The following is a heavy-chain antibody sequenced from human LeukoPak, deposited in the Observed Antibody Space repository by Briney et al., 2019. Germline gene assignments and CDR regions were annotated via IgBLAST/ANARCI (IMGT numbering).Heavy chain of an antibody. J-gene: IGHJ4*02. D-gene: IGHD5-24*01. Sequence: PSETLSLTCTVSGYSISSGYYWGWIRQPPGKGLEWIGSIYRSGSTYYNLSLKSRVTISVDTSKNQFSLKLSSVTAADTAVYYCARVTGDGYNYAFDYWGQGTLVTVSS. CDR1: GYSISSGYY. CDR2: IYRSGST. CDR3: ARVTGDGYNYAFDY. V-gene: IGHV4-38-2*02.